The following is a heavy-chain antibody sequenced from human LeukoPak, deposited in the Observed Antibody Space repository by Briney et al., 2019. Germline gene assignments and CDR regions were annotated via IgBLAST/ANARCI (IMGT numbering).Heavy chain of an antibody. D-gene: IGHD3-9*01. CDR3: AKLGDILTGYPYYFDC. CDR2: ISGSGGST. V-gene: IGHV3-23*01. Sequence: GSLRLSCAASGFTLSSYAMSWVRQAPGKGLEWVSAISGSGGSTYYADSVKGRFTISRDNSKNTLYLQMNSLRAEDTAVYYCAKLGDILTGYPYYFDCWGQGTLVTVSS. J-gene: IGHJ4*02. CDR1: GFTLSSYA.